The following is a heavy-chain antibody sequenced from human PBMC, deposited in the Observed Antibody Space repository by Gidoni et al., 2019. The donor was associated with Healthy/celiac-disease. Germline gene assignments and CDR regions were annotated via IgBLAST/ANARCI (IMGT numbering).Heavy chain of an antibody. CDR2: INYSGCH. CDR1: GASISSRSYS. CDR3: ARRGGGNWFDP. V-gene: IGHV4-39*01. D-gene: IGHD2-15*01. Sequence: QPQLQASVPGLGKPPETLSLTCTVSGASISSRSYSWGWIRQPPGKGLEWIGSINYSGCHYYNPSLKMRVTISVDTSKNQFSLKLSAVTAADTAVYYCARRGGGNWFDPWGQGTLVTVSS. J-gene: IGHJ5*02.